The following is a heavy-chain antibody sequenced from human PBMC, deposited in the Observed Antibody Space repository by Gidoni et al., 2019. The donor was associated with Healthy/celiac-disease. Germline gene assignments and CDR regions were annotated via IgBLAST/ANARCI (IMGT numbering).Heavy chain of an antibody. CDR2: INAGNGNT. CDR1: GYTFTSYA. Sequence: QVQLVQSGAEVKKPGASVKVSCKASGYTFTSYAMHWVRQAPGQRLEWMGWINAGNGNTKYSQKFQGRVTITRDTSASTAYMELSSLRSEDTAVYYCARATGQGYYDSSGYYYHDYWGQGTLVTVSS. V-gene: IGHV1-3*01. J-gene: IGHJ4*02. CDR3: ARATGQGYYDSSGYYYHDY. D-gene: IGHD3-22*01.